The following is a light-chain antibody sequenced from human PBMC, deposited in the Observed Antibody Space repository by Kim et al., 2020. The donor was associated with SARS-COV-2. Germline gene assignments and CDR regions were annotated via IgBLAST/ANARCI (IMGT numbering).Light chain of an antibody. J-gene: IGLJ1*01. Sequence: VSPGQSASITCSGDKLGDKYACWYQQKPGQSPVLVIYQDSKRPSGIPERFSGSNSGNTATLTISGTQAVDEADYYCQAWDSSTGGVFGTGTKVTVL. V-gene: IGLV3-1*01. CDR1: KLGDKY. CDR2: QDS. CDR3: QAWDSSTGGV.